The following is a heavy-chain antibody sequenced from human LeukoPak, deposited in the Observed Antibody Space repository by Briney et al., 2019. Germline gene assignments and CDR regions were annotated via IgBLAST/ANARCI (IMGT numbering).Heavy chain of an antibody. V-gene: IGHV3-23*01. Sequence: GGSLRLSCAASGFTFSNYWMNWVRQAPGKGLEWVSGISGSGGTTYYADSVKGRFTISRDNSKNTLYLQMNSLRVEDTAVYYCAKDLTYSSGHDYWGQGTLVTASS. D-gene: IGHD6-19*01. CDR2: ISGSGGTT. CDR1: GFTFSNYW. CDR3: AKDLTYSSGHDY. J-gene: IGHJ4*02.